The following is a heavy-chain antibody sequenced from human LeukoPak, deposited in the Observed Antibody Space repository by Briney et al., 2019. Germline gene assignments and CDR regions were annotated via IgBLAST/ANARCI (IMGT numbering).Heavy chain of an antibody. CDR1: GGSISSGGYS. CDR2: INHSGSA. D-gene: IGHD2-21*01. V-gene: IGHV4-30-2*01. CDR3: ARGVAGYYFYCYMDV. J-gene: IGHJ6*03. Sequence: PSQTLSLTCTVSGGSISSGGYSWNWIRQPPGKGLEWIGEINHSGSANYNPSLESRVTISVDTSKNQFSLNLSSVTAADSAVYYCARGVAGYYFYCYMDVWGKGTTVTVSS.